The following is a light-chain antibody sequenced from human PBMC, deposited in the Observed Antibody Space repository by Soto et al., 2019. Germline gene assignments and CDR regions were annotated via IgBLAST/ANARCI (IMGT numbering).Light chain of an antibody. V-gene: IGLV1-51*01. CDR2: DNQ. CDR1: SSNVGKNF. Sequence: QSVLTQPPPVSAAPGQKVSISCSGSSSNVGKNFVSWYQHVPGKAPKLLIYDNQKRPSGIPDRFSASKSGTLATLDITGLQTGDEADYYCGTWDSSLTIGVIFGGGTKLTVL. J-gene: IGLJ2*01. CDR3: GTWDSSLTIGVI.